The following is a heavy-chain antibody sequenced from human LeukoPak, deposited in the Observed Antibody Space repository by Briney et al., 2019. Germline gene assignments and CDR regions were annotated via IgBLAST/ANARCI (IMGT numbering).Heavy chain of an antibody. D-gene: IGHD4-17*01. CDR2: ISSSSSYI. J-gene: IGHJ6*02. CDR3: ARDADYGDYISPYYYYGMDV. Sequence: GGSLRLSCAASGFTFSSYSMNWVRQAPGKGLEWVPSISSSSSYIYYADSVKGRFTISRDNAKNSLYLQMNSLRAEDTAVYYCARDADYGDYISPYYYYGMDVWGQGTTVTVSS. CDR1: GFTFSSYS. V-gene: IGHV3-21*01.